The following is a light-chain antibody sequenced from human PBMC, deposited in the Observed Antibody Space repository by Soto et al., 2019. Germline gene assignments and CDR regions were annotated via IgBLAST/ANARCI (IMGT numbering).Light chain of an antibody. V-gene: IGKV1-6*01. CDR1: QDIRND. CDR2: AAS. Sequence: AIQMTQSPSSLSASVGDRVTITCRASQDIRNDLGWYQQKPGKAPNLLIYAASSLQSGVPSRFSGSGSGTDFPLTIPTLQLEDFASYYCLQNFNSPRTFGQGTRVEFK. J-gene: IGKJ1*01. CDR3: LQNFNSPRT.